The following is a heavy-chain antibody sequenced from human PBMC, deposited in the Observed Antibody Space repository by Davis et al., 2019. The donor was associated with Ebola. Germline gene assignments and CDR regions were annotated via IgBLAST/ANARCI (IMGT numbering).Heavy chain of an antibody. Sequence: GESLKISCAASGFTFSSYAMSWVRQAPGKGLEWVSAISGSGGSTYYADSVKGRFTISRDNSKNTLYLQMNSLRAEDTAVYYCAKVLRFLEWGYDYWGQGTLVTVSS. J-gene: IGHJ4*02. CDR3: AKVLRFLEWGYDY. V-gene: IGHV3-23*01. CDR1: GFTFSSYA. D-gene: IGHD3-3*01. CDR2: ISGSGGST.